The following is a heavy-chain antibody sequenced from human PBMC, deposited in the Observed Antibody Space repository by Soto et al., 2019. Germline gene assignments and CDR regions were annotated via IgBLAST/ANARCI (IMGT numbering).Heavy chain of an antibody. CDR3: ARFDLTGYYIDAFDI. Sequence: QVQLQESGPGLVKPSQTLSLTCTVSGGSISSGDYYWSWIRQPPGKGLEWIGYIFYSGTTYYNPSLKSRVTISVDTSKNHFSLKLSSVTAADTAVYFCARFDLTGYYIDAFDIWGQGTMVTVSS. CDR2: IFYSGTT. J-gene: IGHJ3*02. D-gene: IGHD3-9*01. V-gene: IGHV4-30-4*01. CDR1: GGSISSGDYY.